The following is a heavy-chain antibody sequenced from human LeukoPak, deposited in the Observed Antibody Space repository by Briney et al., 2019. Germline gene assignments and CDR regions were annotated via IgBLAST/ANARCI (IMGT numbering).Heavy chain of an antibody. CDR2: IWHDGSHK. J-gene: IGHJ4*02. Sequence: GRSLRLSCAASGFAFNSYAMHRVRQAPGQGLEWVALIWHDGSHKFYSNSVRGQFTISRDNSKNTVSLQMNNLRPEDTAVYYCAREIFGSGSYPYFWGQGTLVTVSS. CDR3: AREIFGSGSYPYF. V-gene: IGHV3-33*01. CDR1: GFAFNSYA. D-gene: IGHD3-10*01.